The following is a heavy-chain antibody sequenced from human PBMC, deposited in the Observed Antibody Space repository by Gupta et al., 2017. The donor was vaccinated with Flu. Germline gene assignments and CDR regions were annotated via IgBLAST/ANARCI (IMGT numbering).Heavy chain of an antibody. CDR1: GGTFSSYA. V-gene: IGHV1-69*01. CDR3: ASSLQQLGEPLCAC. CDR2: IIPIFGTA. Sequence: GGTFSSYAISWVRQAPGQGLEWMGGIIPIFGTANYAQKFQGRVTITADESTSTAYMELSSLRSEDTAVYYCASSLQQLGEPLCACWGQGTLVTVSS. J-gene: IGHJ4*02. D-gene: IGHD6-13*01.